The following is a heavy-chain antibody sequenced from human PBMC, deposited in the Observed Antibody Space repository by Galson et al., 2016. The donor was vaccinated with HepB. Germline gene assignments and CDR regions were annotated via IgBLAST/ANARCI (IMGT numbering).Heavy chain of an antibody. J-gene: IGHJ4*02. Sequence: SLRLSCAASGFTFSDYSMDWVRQAPGMGLEWIPFISSSSFSSSGSTIYYADSVKGRFTISRDNAKNSLYLQMNSLRDEDTAVYYCARDDYFRLGYWGQGTLVTVSS. D-gene: IGHD3-16*01. CDR1: GFTFSDYS. CDR3: ARDDYFRLGY. V-gene: IGHV3-48*02. CDR2: ISSSSFSSSGSTI.